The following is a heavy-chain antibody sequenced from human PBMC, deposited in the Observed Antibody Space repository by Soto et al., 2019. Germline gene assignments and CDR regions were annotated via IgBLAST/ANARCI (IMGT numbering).Heavy chain of an antibody. D-gene: IGHD6-19*01. CDR3: ASTSGYSSGWYQADYYGMDV. Sequence: PGGSLILSCAASGFTFSSYGMHWVRQAPGKGLEWVAVIWYDGSNKYYADSVKGRFTISRDNSKNTLYLQMNSLRAEDTAVYYCASTSGYSSGWYQADYYGMDVWGQGTTVTVSS. J-gene: IGHJ6*02. V-gene: IGHV3-33*01. CDR2: IWYDGSNK. CDR1: GFTFSSYG.